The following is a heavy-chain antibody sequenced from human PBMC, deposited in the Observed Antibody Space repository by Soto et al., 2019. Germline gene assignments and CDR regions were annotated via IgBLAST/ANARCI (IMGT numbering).Heavy chain of an antibody. CDR3: VKALAYYYDSSGYQSSDI. D-gene: IGHD3-22*01. V-gene: IGHV3-64D*06. CDR2: ISSNGGST. J-gene: IGHJ3*02. CDR1: GFTFSSYA. Sequence: GGSLRLSCSASGFTFSSYAMHWVRQAPGKGLEYVSAISSNGGSTYYADSVKGRFTIPRDNSKNTLYLQMSSLRAEDTAVYYCVKALAYYYDSSGYQSSDIWGQGTMVTVSS.